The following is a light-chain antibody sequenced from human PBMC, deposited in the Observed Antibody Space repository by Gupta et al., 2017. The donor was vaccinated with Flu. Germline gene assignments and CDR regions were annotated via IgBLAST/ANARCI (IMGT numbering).Light chain of an antibody. Sequence: PSSLSASVGDRVTISCRASQSISTNLCWYQQKPGKAPKLLISNASKGKSGVPSRFSGSGSGADFTLSISRRQPEDIATYYCQQKDSSPWTFGQGTXVEI. CDR2: NAS. CDR3: QQKDSSPWT. J-gene: IGKJ1*01. V-gene: IGKV1-39*01. CDR1: QSISTN.